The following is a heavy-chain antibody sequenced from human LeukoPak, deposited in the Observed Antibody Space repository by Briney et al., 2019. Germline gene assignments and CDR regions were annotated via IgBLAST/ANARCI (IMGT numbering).Heavy chain of an antibody. Sequence: GGSLRLSCAASGLTFSSYAMHWVRQAPGKGLEWVAVISYDGSNKYYADSVKGRFTISRDNSKNTLYLQMNSLRAEDTAVYYCARESLETYYYDSSGYSPLGYWGQGTLVTVSS. CDR1: GLTFSSYA. J-gene: IGHJ4*02. V-gene: IGHV3-30-3*01. CDR2: ISYDGSNK. CDR3: ARESLETYYYDSSGYSPLGY. D-gene: IGHD3-22*01.